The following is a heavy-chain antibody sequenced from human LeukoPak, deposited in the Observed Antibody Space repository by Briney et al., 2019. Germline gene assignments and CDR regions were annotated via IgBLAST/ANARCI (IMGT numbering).Heavy chain of an antibody. CDR3: ARDGSFDY. CDR2: IYTSGST. V-gene: IGHV4-4*07. Sequence: SEXLSXTCAVYGGSFSGYYWSWIRQPAGKGLEWIGRIYTSGSTNYNPSLKSRVTISVDTSKNQFSLKLSSVTAADTAVYYCARDGSFDYWGQGTLVTVSS. J-gene: IGHJ4*02. CDR1: GGSFSGYY.